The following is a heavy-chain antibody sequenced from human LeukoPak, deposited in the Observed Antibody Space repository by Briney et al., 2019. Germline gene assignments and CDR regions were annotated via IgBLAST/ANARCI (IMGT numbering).Heavy chain of an antibody. CDR2: IIPIFGTA. Sequence: ASVKVSCKASGGTFSSYAISWVRQAPGQGLEWMGGIIPIFGTANYAQKFQGRVTITTDESTSTAYMELSSLRSEDTAVYYCARDLRSTNAFDIWGQGTVVTVSS. CDR3: ARDLRSTNAFDI. CDR1: GGTFSSYA. V-gene: IGHV1-69*05. J-gene: IGHJ3*02.